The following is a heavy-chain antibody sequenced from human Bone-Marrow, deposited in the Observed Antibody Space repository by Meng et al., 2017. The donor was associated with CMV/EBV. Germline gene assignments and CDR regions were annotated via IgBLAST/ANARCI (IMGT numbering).Heavy chain of an antibody. D-gene: IGHD2-2*01. CDR2: ITWNSGGI. J-gene: IGHJ4*01. V-gene: IGHV3-9*01. CDR1: GFTFDEYA. Sequence: SLKISCAASGFTFDEYAMHWVRQAPGKGLEWVSGITWNSGGIVYADSVKGRFTISRDNARRSLFLQMNGLRAEDTAWYYCAKGGGGGIPAALSYWGQGTRVTGSS. CDR3: AKGGGGGIPAALSY.